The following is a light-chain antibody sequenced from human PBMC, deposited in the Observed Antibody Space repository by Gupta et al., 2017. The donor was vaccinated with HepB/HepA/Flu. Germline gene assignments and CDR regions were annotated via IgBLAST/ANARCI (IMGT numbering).Light chain of an antibody. Sequence: QSALTQPRSVSGSPGQSVTISCTGTSSDVGGYNYVSWYQQRPGKAHKLMIYDVSQRPAGVPDRFSGSKSGNTASLTISGRQAEDEADYYCCSYAGNYTYVFGSGTKVTVL. V-gene: IGLV2-11*01. CDR3: CSYAGNYTYV. CDR2: DVS. J-gene: IGLJ1*01. CDR1: SSDVGGYNY.